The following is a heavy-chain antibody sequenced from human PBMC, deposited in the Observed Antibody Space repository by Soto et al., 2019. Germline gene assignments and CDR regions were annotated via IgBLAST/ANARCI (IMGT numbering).Heavy chain of an antibody. CDR3: AHSRYCSSTSCSLYSYYGMDV. CDR2: IYWNDDK. J-gene: IGHJ6*02. CDR1: GFSLSTSGVG. D-gene: IGHD2-2*01. V-gene: IGHV2-5*01. Sequence: SGPTLVNPTQTLTLTCTFSGFSLSTSGVGVGWIRQPPGKALEWLALIYWNDDKRYSPSLKSRLTITKDTSKNQVVLTMTNMDPVDTATYYCAHSRYCSSTSCSLYSYYGMDVWGQGTTVTVS.